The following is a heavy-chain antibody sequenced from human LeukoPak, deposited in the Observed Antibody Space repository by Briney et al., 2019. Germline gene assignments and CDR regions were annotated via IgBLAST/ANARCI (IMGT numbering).Heavy chain of an antibody. Sequence: KTSETLSLTCTVSGGSISSSSYYWGWIRQPPGKGLEWIGSIYYSGSTYYNPSLKSRVTISVDTSKNQFSLKLSSVTAADTAVYYCARIRRMKGGTNGIFDYWGQGTLVTVSS. D-gene: IGHD2-8*01. J-gene: IGHJ4*02. CDR3: ARIRRMKGGTNGIFDY. V-gene: IGHV4-39*07. CDR2: IYYSGST. CDR1: GGSISSSSYY.